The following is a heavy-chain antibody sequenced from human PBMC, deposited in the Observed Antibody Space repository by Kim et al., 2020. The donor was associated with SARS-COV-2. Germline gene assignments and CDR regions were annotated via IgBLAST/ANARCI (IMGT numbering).Heavy chain of an antibody. V-gene: IGHV4-39*01. Sequence: SETLSLTCTVSGGSLSSTSHFWGWVRQPPGKGLEWIGSVFYTGSTSYNPSLVGRITISIDTSKNQFSLRLPSVTAADSAVYYCARQSQEWFGGGLYYFD. CDR1: GGSLSSTSHF. D-gene: IGHD3-10*01. CDR2: VFYTGST. J-gene: IGHJ4*01. CDR3: ARQSQEWFGGGLYYFD.